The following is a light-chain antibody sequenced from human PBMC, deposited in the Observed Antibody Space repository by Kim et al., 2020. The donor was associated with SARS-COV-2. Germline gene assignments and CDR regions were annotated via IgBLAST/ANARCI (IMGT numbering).Light chain of an antibody. CDR3: SSFTTRSTLL. CDR1: SSNIGSYKY. CDR2: DVN. V-gene: IGLV2-14*03. Sequence: QSVLTQPASVSGSPGQSISISCTGTSSNIGSYKYVSWHQQPPGEAPRPMIYDVNKRPSGISSRFSGTTSGSTVTLIITGLQAEDEADYYCSSFTTRSTLLFGGGTQLTVL. J-gene: IGLJ3*02.